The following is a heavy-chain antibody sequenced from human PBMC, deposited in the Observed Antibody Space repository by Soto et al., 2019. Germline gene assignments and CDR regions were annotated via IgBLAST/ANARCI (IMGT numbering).Heavy chain of an antibody. CDR3: ARWGHSYFDY. CDR1: GFTFSSYA. Sequence: EVQLVESGGGLVQPGGSLRLSCAASGFTFSSYAMHWVRQAPGKGLEYVSAISSNGGSTYYANSVKGRFTISRDNSKNTLYLQMGSLRAEDMAVYYCARWGHSYFDYWGQGNLVTVSS. D-gene: IGHD3-16*01. V-gene: IGHV3-64*01. J-gene: IGHJ4*02. CDR2: ISSNGGST.